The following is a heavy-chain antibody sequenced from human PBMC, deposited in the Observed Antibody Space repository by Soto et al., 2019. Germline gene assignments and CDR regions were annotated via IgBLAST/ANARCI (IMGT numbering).Heavy chain of an antibody. CDR2: ISAYNRNT. J-gene: IGHJ4*02. V-gene: IGHV1-18*01. Sequence: QVQLVQSGAEVKKPGASVKVSCKASGYTFTSYGISWVRQAPGQGLEWMGWISAYNRNTNYAQRLQGRVTMTTDTSTSTAYVELRSLRSDDTAVYYCARVIAAAADFDYWGQGTLVTVSS. CDR3: ARVIAAAADFDY. D-gene: IGHD6-13*01. CDR1: GYTFTSYG.